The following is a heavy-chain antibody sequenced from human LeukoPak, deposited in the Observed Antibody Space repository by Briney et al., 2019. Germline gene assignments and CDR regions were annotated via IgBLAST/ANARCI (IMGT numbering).Heavy chain of an antibody. J-gene: IGHJ4*02. D-gene: IGHD2-2*01. V-gene: IGHV3-7*03. CDR2: IKQDGSEK. CDR1: GFTFSDYW. Sequence: GGSLRLSCAASGFTFSDYWMSWVRQAPGKGLEWVANIKQDGSEKDYVDSVKGRFNISRDNAKNSLYLQMNRLRAGDTAVYYCARDRGYCSYTTCYFDCRGQGTLVTVSS. CDR3: ARDRGYCSYTTCYFDC.